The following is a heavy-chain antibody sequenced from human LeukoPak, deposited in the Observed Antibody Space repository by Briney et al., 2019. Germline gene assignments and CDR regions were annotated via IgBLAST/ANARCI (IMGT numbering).Heavy chain of an antibody. J-gene: IGHJ4*02. Sequence: SETLSLTCAVYGGSFSGYYWTWIRQPPGKGLEWIGEINHSGSTNYNPSLKSRVTISVDTSKNQFSLKLSSVTAADTAVYYCARVHDDSLHWGQGTLVTVSS. CDR2: INHSGST. V-gene: IGHV4-34*01. D-gene: IGHD3-3*01. CDR3: ARVHDDSLH. CDR1: GGSFSGYY.